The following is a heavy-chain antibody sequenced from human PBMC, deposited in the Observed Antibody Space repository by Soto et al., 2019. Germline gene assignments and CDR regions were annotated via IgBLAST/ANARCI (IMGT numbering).Heavy chain of an antibody. CDR2: ISWNSGSI. CDR1: GFTFDDYA. CDR3: AKEWYGSGSYYFDY. J-gene: IGHJ4*02. Sequence: DVQLVESGGGLVQPGRSLRLSCGASGFTFDDYAMHWVRQAPGKGLEWVSGISWNSGSIGYADSVKGRFTISRDNAKNSIYLQMNSLRAVVTALYYYAKEWYGSGSYYFDYWGQGTLVTVSS. V-gene: IGHV3-9*01. D-gene: IGHD3-10*01.